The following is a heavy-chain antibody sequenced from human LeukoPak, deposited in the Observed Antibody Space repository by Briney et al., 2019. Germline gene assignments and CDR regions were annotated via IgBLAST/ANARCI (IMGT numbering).Heavy chain of an antibody. V-gene: IGHV4-59*01. J-gene: IGHJ4*02. CDR3: ARDRAGFDY. D-gene: IGHD3-10*01. CDR2: IYYSGST. Sequence: SETLSLTCTVSGGSISSYYWSWIRQPPGKGLEWIGYIYYSGSTNYNPSLKSRVTISVDTSKNQFSLKLGSVTAADTAVYYCARDRAGFDYWGQGTLVTVSS. CDR1: GGSISSYY.